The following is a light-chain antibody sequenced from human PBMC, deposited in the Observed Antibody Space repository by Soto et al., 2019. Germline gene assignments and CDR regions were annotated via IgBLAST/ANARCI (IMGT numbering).Light chain of an antibody. CDR2: EVS. J-gene: IGLJ1*01. CDR3: SSYTSSSTYV. Sequence: QSALAQPASVSGSPGQSITTSCTGTSSDVGAYNYVSWYQQHPGKAPKLMIYEVSNRPSGVSNRFSGSKSGNTASLTISGLQAEDEADYYCSSYTSSSTYVFGTGTKV. CDR1: SSDVGAYNY. V-gene: IGLV2-14*01.